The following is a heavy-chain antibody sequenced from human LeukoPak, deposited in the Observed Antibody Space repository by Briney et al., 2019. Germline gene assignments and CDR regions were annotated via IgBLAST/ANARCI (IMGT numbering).Heavy chain of an antibody. V-gene: IGHV4-4*09. J-gene: IGHJ6*03. CDR3: ARENWGLDYYYYYMDV. Sequence: SETLSLTCTVSGGSISGYYWSWIRQPPGKGLEWIGYIYTSGSTNYNPSLKSRVTISVDTSKNQFSLKLSSVTAADTAVYYCARENWGLDYYYYYMDVWGKGTTVTVSS. CDR2: IYTSGST. D-gene: IGHD7-27*01. CDR1: GGSISGYY.